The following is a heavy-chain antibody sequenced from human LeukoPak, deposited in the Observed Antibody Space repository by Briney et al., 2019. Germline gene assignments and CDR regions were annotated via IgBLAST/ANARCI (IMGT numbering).Heavy chain of an antibody. V-gene: IGHV3-66*01. CDR1: GFTVSSNY. Sequence: GGSLRLSCAASGFTVSSNYMSWVRQAPGKGLEWVSVIYSGGSTYYADFVKGRFTISRDNSKNTLYLQMNSLRAEDTAVYYCARYFDWLPFDPWGQGTLVTVSS. CDR2: IYSGGST. J-gene: IGHJ5*02. CDR3: ARYFDWLPFDP. D-gene: IGHD3-9*01.